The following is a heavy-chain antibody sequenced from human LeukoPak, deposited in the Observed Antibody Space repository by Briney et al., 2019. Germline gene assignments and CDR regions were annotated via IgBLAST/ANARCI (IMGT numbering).Heavy chain of an antibody. CDR2: ISSSSYI. V-gene: IGHV3-21*01. D-gene: IGHD3-3*01. J-gene: IGHJ5*02. Sequence: GGSLRLSCAASGFTFSSYSMNWVRQAPGKGLEWVSSISSSSYIYYADSVKGRFTISRDNAKNSLYLQMNSLRAEDTAVYYCARDIYDFWSGPLGFDPWGQGTLVTVSS. CDR1: GFTFSSYS. CDR3: ARDIYDFWSGPLGFDP.